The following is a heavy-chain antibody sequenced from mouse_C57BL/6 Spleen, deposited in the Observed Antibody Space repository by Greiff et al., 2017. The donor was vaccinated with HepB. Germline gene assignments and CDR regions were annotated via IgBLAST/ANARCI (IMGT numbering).Heavy chain of an antibody. CDR2: IDPSDSYT. Sequence: QVQLQQPGAELVMPGASVKLSCKASGYTFTSYWMHWVKQRPGQGLEWIGEIDPSDSYTNYNQKFKGKSTLTVDKSSSTAYMQLSSLTSEDSAVYYCARASYYGSGSFDVWGTGTTVTVSS. CDR1: GYTFTSYW. CDR3: ARASYYGSGSFDV. D-gene: IGHD1-1*01. V-gene: IGHV1-69*01. J-gene: IGHJ1*03.